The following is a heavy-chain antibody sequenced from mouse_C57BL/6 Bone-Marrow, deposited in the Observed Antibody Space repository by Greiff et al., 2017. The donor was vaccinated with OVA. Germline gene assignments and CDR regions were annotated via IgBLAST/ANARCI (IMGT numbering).Heavy chain of an antibody. J-gene: IGHJ2*01. CDR1: GYTFTDYE. D-gene: IGHD1-1*01. CDR3: TRAGFTTPFDY. V-gene: IGHV1-15*01. CDR2: IDPETGGT. Sequence: VQLKHAGGELVRPGASHPLSCKASGYTFTDYEMHWVKQTPVHGLEWIGAIDPETGGTAYNQKFKGKAILTADKSSSTAYMELRSLTSEDSAVYYCTRAGFTTPFDYWGQGTTLTVSS.